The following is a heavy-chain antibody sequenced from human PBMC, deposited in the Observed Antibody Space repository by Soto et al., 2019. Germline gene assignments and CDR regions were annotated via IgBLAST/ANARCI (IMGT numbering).Heavy chain of an antibody. V-gene: IGHV1-69*06. CDR1: GGTFSSYA. Sequence: QVQLVQSGAEVKKTGSSVKVSCKASGGTFSSYAISWVRQAPGQGLEWMGGIIPIFGTANYAQKFQGRVMITADKSTSTAYMALSSLRSEDTAVYYCARAGVDTAMVHYFDYWGQGTLVIVSS. J-gene: IGHJ4*02. D-gene: IGHD5-18*01. CDR2: IIPIFGTA. CDR3: ARAGVDTAMVHYFDY.